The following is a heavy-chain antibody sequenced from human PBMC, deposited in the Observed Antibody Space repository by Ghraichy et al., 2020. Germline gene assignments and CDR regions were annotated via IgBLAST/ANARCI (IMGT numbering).Heavy chain of an antibody. CDR2: ISSGSTTI. Sequence: SLKVSCAASGFTFSSYNMNWVRQAPGKGLEWVSYISSGSTTIHYADSVKGRFTISRDNARNSLYLQMNSLRDEDTAVYYCARNRSVDIDLLTPAYWGQGTLLTVSS. J-gene: IGHJ4*02. CDR3: ARNRSVDIDLLTPAY. V-gene: IGHV3-48*02. CDR1: GFTFSSYN. D-gene: IGHD5-12*01.